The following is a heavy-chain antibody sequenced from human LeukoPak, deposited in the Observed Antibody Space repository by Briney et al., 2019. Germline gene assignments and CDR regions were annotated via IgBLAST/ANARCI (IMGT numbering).Heavy chain of an antibody. J-gene: IGHJ4*02. CDR3: ARESSGSQRGIDY. CDR2: IWYDGSNK. V-gene: IGHV3-33*01. Sequence: GRSLRLSCAASGFTFSSYGMHWVRQAPGKGLEWVAVIWYDGSNKYYADSVKGRFTISRDNSKNTLYLQMNSLRAEDTAVYYCARESSGSQRGIDYWGQGTLVTVSP. D-gene: IGHD5-12*01. CDR1: GFTFSSYG.